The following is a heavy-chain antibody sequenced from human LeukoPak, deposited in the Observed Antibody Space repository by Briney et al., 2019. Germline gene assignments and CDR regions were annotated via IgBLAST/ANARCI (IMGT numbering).Heavy chain of an antibody. CDR2: IDYRGTT. CDR1: SGSISTNTYY. V-gene: IGHV4-39*01. Sequence: SETLSLTCTVSSGSISTNTYYWGWIRQPPGKGLERIGTIDYRGTTYYTSSLESRVTISVDTSKNQFSLQLNSVTATDTAVYYCARVSGSGNYPHYFDYWGQGTLVTVSS. J-gene: IGHJ4*02. D-gene: IGHD3-10*01. CDR3: ARVSGSGNYPHYFDY.